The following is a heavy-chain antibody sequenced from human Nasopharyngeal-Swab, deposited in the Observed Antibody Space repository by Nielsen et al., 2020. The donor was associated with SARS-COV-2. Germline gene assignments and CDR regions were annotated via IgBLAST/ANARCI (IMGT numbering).Heavy chain of an antibody. J-gene: IGHJ6*02. CDR2: IIPIFGTA. CDR3: ARVVPAALGGMDV. D-gene: IGHD2-2*01. CDR1: GGTFSSYA. Sequence: SVKVSCKASGGTFSSYAILWVRQAPGQGLEWMGGIIPIFGTANYAQKFQGRVTITADESTSTAYMELSSLRSEDTAVYYCARVVPAALGGMDVWGQGTTVTVSS. V-gene: IGHV1-69*13.